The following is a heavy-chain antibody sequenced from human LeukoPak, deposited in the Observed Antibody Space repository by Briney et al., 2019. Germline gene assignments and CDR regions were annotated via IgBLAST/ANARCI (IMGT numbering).Heavy chain of an antibody. CDR1: GFTFSSYW. CDR2: INSDGSST. J-gene: IGHJ4*02. D-gene: IGHD3-3*01. CDR3: ASSLGVAPYYFDY. Sequence: GGSLRLSCAASGFTFSSYWMHWVRQAPGKGLVWVSRINSDGSSTSYADSVKGRFTISRDNAKNTLYLQMNSLRAEDTAVYYCASSLGVAPYYFDYWGQGTLVTVSS. V-gene: IGHV3-74*01.